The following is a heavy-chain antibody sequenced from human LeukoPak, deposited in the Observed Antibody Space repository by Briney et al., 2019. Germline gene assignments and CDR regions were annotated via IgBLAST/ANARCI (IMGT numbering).Heavy chain of an antibody. J-gene: IGHJ4*02. CDR1: GFTLSSYW. D-gene: IGHD3-22*01. V-gene: IGHV3-74*01. CDR2: LNIDGNDT. Sequence: PGGSLRLSCAASGFTLSSYWMLWLRQPPGKGLVWVSRLNIDGNDTVYADVVGRRFTFPRDSAKNTLHLQRHSMRAEHTAVYYCARLPDRCSSYYFDRWGQGTLVTVSS. CDR3: ARLPDRCSSYYFDR.